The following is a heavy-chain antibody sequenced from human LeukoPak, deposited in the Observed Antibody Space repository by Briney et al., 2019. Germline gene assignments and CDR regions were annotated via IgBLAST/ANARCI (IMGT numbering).Heavy chain of an antibody. Sequence: GGSLRLSCAASGFTFSSYAMHWVRQAPGKGLEWVAVISYDGSNKYYADSVKGRFTISRDNSKNTLYLQMNSLRAEDTAVYYCARTNYYGSGGGDWWGQGTLVTVSS. D-gene: IGHD3-10*01. J-gene: IGHJ4*02. CDR2: ISYDGSNK. CDR1: GFTFSSYA. CDR3: ARTNYYGSGGGDW. V-gene: IGHV3-30-3*01.